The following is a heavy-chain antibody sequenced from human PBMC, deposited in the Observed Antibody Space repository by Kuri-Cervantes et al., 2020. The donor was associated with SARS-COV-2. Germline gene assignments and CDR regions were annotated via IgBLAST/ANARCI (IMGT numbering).Heavy chain of an antibody. J-gene: IGHJ1*01. CDR2: TNHSGST. D-gene: IGHD4-17*01. Sequence: GSLRLSCAVYGGSFSGYYWSWIRQPPGKGLEWIGETNHSGSTNYNPSLKSRVTISVDTSKNQFSLKLSSVTAADTAVYYCARRGPTTVTTFTSLAEVGFQHWGQGTLVTVSS. CDR1: GGSFSGYY. CDR3: ARRGPTTVTTFTSLAEVGFQH. V-gene: IGHV4-34*01.